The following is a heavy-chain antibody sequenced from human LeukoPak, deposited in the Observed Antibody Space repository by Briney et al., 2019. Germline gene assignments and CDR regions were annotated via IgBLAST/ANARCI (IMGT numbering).Heavy chain of an antibody. CDR3: ARDYYGDYGWFDP. D-gene: IGHD4-17*01. V-gene: IGHV1-2*02. CDR2: INPNSGGT. J-gene: IGHJ5*02. CDR1: GYTFTGYY. Sequence: GASVEVSCKASGYTFTGYYMHWVRQAPGQGLEWMGWINPNSGGTNYAQKFQGRVTMTRDTSISTAYMELSRLRSDDTAVYYCARDYYGDYGWFDPWGQGTLVTVSS.